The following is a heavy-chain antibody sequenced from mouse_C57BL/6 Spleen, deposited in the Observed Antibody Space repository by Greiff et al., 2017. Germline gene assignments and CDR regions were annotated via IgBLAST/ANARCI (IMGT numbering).Heavy chain of an antibody. J-gene: IGHJ2*01. CDR3: ARKRNSNYPFDY. CDR2: ISDGGSYT. V-gene: IGHV5-4*01. CDR1: GFTFSSYA. D-gene: IGHD2-5*01. Sequence: DVQLVESGGGLVKPGGSLKLSCAASGFTFSSYAMSWVRQTPEKRLEWVATISDGGSYTYYPDNVKGRFTISRDNAKNNLYLQMSHLKSEDTAMYYCARKRNSNYPFDYWGQGTTLTVSS.